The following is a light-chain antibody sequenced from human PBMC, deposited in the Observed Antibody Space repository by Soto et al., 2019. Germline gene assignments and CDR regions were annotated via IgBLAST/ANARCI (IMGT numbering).Light chain of an antibody. V-gene: IGLV2-14*01. CDR2: EVN. J-gene: IGLJ1*01. CDR3: CSHTRSSTYV. CDR1: SSDVGGYNC. Sequence: QSALTQPVSVSGSPGQSITISCTGTSSDVGGYNCVSWYQQHPAKAPKLIIYEVNNRPSGVSNRFSGSKSGNTASLTISGLQAEDEADYYCCSHTRSSTYVFGTGTKLTVL.